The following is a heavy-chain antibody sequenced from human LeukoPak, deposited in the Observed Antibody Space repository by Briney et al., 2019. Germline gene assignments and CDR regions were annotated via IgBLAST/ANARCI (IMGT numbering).Heavy chain of an antibody. CDR1: GGTFSSYA. Sequence: ASVKVSCKASGGTFSSYAISWVRQAPGQGLEWMGGIIPIFGTANYAQKFQGRVTITTDESTSTAYMELSSLRSDDTAVYYCAREYYYDSSAYYGDAFDIWGQGTMVTVSS. J-gene: IGHJ3*02. CDR2: IIPIFGTA. D-gene: IGHD3-22*01. V-gene: IGHV1-69*05. CDR3: AREYYYDSSAYYGDAFDI.